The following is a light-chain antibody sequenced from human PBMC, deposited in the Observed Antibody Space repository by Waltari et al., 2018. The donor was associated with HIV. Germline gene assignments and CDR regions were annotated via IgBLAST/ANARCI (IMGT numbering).Light chain of an antibody. CDR1: QSVTTN. CDR3: QQYNNWPPEDT. J-gene: IGKJ2*01. Sequence: EIVMTPSPATLSVSPGGSALLSCRASQSVTTNLAWYQQKPGQAPRLLIYGASTRATGIPARFSGSGSGTGFTLTISSLQSEDFAIYYCQQYNNWPPEDTFGQGTKLEIK. V-gene: IGKV3-15*01. CDR2: GAS.